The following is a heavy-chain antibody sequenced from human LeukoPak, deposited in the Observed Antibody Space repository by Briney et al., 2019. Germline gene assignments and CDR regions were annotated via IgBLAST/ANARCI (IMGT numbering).Heavy chain of an antibody. CDR3: AREGRGYGDPIDY. J-gene: IGHJ4*02. CDR2: ISRSSGTI. CDR1: GFTFSSYS. D-gene: IGHD4-17*01. Sequence: PGGSLRLSCAASGFTFSSYSMNWVRQAPGKGLEWVSYISRSSGTIYYADSVKGRFTISRDNAKNSLYLQMNSLRAEDTAMYYCAREGRGYGDPIDYWGQGTLVTVSS. V-gene: IGHV3-48*04.